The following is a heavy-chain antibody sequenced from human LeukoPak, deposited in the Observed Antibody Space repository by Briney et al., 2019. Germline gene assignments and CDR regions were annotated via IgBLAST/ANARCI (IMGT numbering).Heavy chain of an antibody. D-gene: IGHD6-13*01. J-gene: IGHJ5*02. Sequence: GESLKISCKGSGYSFTSYWIGWVRQMPGKGLEWVGIIYPGDSDTRYSPSFQGQVTISADKSISTAYLQWSSLKASDTAMYYCARLLPYSSSFFRPTTEESWFDPWGQGTLVTVSS. V-gene: IGHV5-51*01. CDR3: ARLLPYSSSFFRPTTEESWFDP. CDR2: IYPGDSDT. CDR1: GYSFTSYW.